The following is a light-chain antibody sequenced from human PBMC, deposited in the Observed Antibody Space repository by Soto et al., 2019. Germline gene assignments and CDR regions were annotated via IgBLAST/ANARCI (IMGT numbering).Light chain of an antibody. CDR2: NNN. CDR1: SSNIGSNA. V-gene: IGLV1-44*01. Sequence: QSVLTQPPSASATPGQRVTISCSGSSSNIGSNAVNWYQQLPGTAPKLLLYNNNQRPSGVPDRFSGSKSGNSASLAISGVQSEDEADYYCEAWDESLREVFGTGTTVTVL. J-gene: IGLJ1*01. CDR3: EAWDESLREV.